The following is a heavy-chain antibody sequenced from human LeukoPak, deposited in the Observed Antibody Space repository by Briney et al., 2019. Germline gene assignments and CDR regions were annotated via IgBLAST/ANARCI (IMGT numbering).Heavy chain of an antibody. CDR1: GGSISSGDYY. J-gene: IGHJ4*02. D-gene: IGHD1-26*01. CDR3: ARALTSGSYTADY. Sequence: SETLSLTCTVSGGSISSGDYYWSWIRQPPGKGLEWIGYIYYSGSTYYNPSLKGRVSISVDTSKNQFSLKLSSVTATDTAVYYCARALTSGSYTADYWGQGTLVTVSS. V-gene: IGHV4-30-4*01. CDR2: IYYSGST.